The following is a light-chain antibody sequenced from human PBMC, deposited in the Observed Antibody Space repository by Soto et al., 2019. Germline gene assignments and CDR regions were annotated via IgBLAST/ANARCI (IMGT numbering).Light chain of an antibody. CDR3: QQFNNYPIT. J-gene: IGKJ5*01. CDR2: GAS. Sequence: EIVMRQSPATLSVSAGERATLSSRASQSVSSNLAWYQQKPGQAPRLLIYGASTRATGIPARFSGSGSGTDFTLTISSLQPEDFATYYCQQFNNYPITFGQGTRLEIK. V-gene: IGKV3-15*01. CDR1: QSVSSN.